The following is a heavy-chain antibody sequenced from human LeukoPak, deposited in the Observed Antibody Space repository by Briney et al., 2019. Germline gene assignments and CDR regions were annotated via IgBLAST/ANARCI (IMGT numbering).Heavy chain of an antibody. CDR2: ISNSGGST. Sequence: GGSLRLSCAASGFTFNIYAMSWVRQAPGKGLEWVSLISNSGGSTYYADSVQGRFTISRDNSKNTVFLQMNSLRAEDTAVYYCARGSYYYDSSGYYLDPFDYWGQGTLVTVSS. CDR1: GFTFNIYA. J-gene: IGHJ4*02. D-gene: IGHD3-22*01. CDR3: ARGSYYYDSSGYYLDPFDY. V-gene: IGHV3-23*01.